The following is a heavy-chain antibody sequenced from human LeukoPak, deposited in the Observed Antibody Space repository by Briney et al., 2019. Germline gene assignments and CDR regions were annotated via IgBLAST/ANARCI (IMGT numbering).Heavy chain of an antibody. Sequence: TGGSLTLSCAASGFTFSDYAKNWLRQAPGKGLECVSGIIASGRDTYYAESVKGRFTISRDTSKNTLYLQMNSLRAEGTAVYYCAKYRYYYGLGYYFDSWGQGALVTVSS. D-gene: IGHD3-10*01. CDR1: GFTFSDYA. J-gene: IGHJ4*02. CDR2: IIASGRDT. V-gene: IGHV3-23*01. CDR3: AKYRYYYGLGYYFDS.